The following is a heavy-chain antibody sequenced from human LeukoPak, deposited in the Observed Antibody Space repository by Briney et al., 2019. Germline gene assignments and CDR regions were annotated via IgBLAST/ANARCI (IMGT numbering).Heavy chain of an antibody. CDR3: ARENVLAVAGKNYYYGMDV. V-gene: IGHV3-13*01. CDR2: VGSAGDT. Sequence: PGGSLRLSCAASGFTLTNYDMHWVRQPAGKGLGWVSTVGSAGDTYYTDSVKGRFTSSRENAKNSLFLQMTSLRAGDTAVYYCARENVLAVAGKNYYYGMDVWGPGTTVTVSS. J-gene: IGHJ6*01. D-gene: IGHD6-19*01. CDR1: GFTLTNYD.